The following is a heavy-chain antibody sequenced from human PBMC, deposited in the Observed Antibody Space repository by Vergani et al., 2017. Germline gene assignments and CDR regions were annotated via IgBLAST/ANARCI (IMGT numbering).Heavy chain of an antibody. V-gene: IGHV5-51*03. J-gene: IGHJ5*02. CDR2: IYPGDSDT. Sequence: EVQLVQSGAEVKKPGESLKISCKGSGYSFTSYWIGWVRQMPGKGLEWMGIIYPGDSDTRYSPSFQGQVTISADKSISTAYLQWSSLKALDTAMYYCARRYCSSTSCYGSTRWFDPWGQGTLVTVSS. D-gene: IGHD2-2*01. CDR3: ARRYCSSTSCYGSTRWFDP. CDR1: GYSFTSYW.